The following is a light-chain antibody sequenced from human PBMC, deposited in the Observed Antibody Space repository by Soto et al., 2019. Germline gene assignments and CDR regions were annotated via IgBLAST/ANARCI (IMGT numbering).Light chain of an antibody. CDR3: QQYSSYLHT. CDR2: DAS. J-gene: IGKJ2*01. V-gene: IGKV1-5*01. CDR1: QSISDW. Sequence: DIQMTQSPSTLSASVGDRVSITCRASQSISDWLAWYQQKPGEAPKLLIYDASRLERRAPSRFSGRGSGTEFILTITSLQPDDFATYYCQQYSSYLHTFGQATRLDI.